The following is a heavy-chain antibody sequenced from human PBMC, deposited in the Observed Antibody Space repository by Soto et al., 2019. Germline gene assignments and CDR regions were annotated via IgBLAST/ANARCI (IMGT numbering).Heavy chain of an antibody. CDR2: ISYDGSNK. V-gene: IGHV3-30-3*01. J-gene: IGHJ4*02. CDR3: ARGSYSFDC. D-gene: IGHD1-26*01. CDR1: GFTFSSYA. Sequence: QVQLVESGGGVVQPGRSLRLSCAASGFTFSSYAMHWVRQAPGKGLEWVAVISYDGSNKYYADSVKGRFTISRDNSKNTLYLQMNSLRAEDTAVYYCARGSYSFDCWGQGTLVTVSS.